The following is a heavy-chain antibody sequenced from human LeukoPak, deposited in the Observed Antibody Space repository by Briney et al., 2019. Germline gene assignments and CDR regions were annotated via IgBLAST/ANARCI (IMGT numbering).Heavy chain of an antibody. Sequence: GGSLRLSCAASGFTFSSCAMSWVRQAPGKGLEWVSAISGSGGSTYYADSVKGRFTISGDNSKNTLSLQMNSLRAEDTAVYYCAKGFGGSGSYYCPFDYWGQGTLVTVSS. CDR1: GFTFSSCA. J-gene: IGHJ4*02. D-gene: IGHD3-10*01. CDR2: ISGSGGST. CDR3: AKGFGGSGSYYCPFDY. V-gene: IGHV3-23*01.